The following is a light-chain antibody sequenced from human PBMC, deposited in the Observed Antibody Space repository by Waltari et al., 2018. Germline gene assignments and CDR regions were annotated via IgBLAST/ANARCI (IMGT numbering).Light chain of an antibody. CDR2: DVS. Sequence: QSALTQPRSVSGSPGQSVTISCTGTISDVYGYNYFSWYQQHPGKAPKLIIYDVSKRPSGVPDRFSGSKSGNTASLTISGVQAEDEADYYCCSFAGSYVFGTGTKVTVL. J-gene: IGLJ1*01. CDR1: ISDVYGYNY. V-gene: IGLV2-11*01. CDR3: CSFAGSYV.